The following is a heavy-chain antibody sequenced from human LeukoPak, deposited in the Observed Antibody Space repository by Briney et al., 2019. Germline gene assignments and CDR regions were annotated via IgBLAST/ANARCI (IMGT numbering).Heavy chain of an antibody. CDR3: AGGSRRDGYDY. CDR1: GFPFSSNY. J-gene: IGHJ4*02. D-gene: IGHD5-24*01. Sequence: PGGSLRLSCAASGFPFSSNYMSWVRQAPGKGLEWVSVIKGRFTISRHNSKNTLYLQMNSLRPEDTAVYYCAGGSRRDGYDYWGQGTLVTVSS. V-gene: IGHV3-53*04. CDR2: I.